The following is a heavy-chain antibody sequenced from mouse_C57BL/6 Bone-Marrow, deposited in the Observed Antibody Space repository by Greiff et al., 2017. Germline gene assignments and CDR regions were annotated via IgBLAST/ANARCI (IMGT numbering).Heavy chain of an antibody. D-gene: IGHD1-1*01. J-gene: IGHJ3*01. Sequence: VQLQQSGAELVRPGASVKLSCTASGFNIKDDYMHWVKQSPEQGLEWIGWIDPENGDTEYASKFQGKATITADTSSNTAYLQLSSLTSEDTAVYYCTRSCWFAYWGQGTLVTVSA. V-gene: IGHV14-4*01. CDR1: GFNIKDDY. CDR3: TRSCWFAY. CDR2: IDPENGDT.